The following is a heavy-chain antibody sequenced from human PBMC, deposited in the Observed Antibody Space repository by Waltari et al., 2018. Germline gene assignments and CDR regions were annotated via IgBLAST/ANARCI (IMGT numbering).Heavy chain of an antibody. Sequence: EVQLLESGGGLVQPGGSLRLSCAASGFTFSNYAMSWVRQAPGKGLEWVSGIYSGGRSTSYADSVKGRFTMSGDVSKNTLYLQMNSLRAEDTAVYYCAQGSGGLDAFDIWGQGTMVTVSS. V-gene: IGHV3-23*03. CDR2: IYSGGRST. J-gene: IGHJ3*02. D-gene: IGHD6-19*01. CDR3: AQGSGGLDAFDI. CDR1: GFTFSNYA.